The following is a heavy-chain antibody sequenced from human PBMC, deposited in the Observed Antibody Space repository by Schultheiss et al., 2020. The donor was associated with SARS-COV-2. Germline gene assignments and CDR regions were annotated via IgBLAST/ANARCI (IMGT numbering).Heavy chain of an antibody. J-gene: IGHJ4*02. CDR2: IYYSGST. CDR1: GGSISSGSYY. V-gene: IGHV4-39*01. Sequence: SETLSLTCTVSGGSISSGSYYWGWIRQPPGKGLEWIGSIYYSGSTYYNPSLKSRVTISVDTSKNQFSLKLSSVTAADTAVYYCASTITGTTPSPYWGQGTLVTVSS. CDR3: ASTITGTTPSPY. D-gene: IGHD1-20*01.